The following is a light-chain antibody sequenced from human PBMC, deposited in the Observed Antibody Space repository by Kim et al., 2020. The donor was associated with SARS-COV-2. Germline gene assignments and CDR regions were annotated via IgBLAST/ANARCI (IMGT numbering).Light chain of an antibody. CDR1: QSVSSNY. CDR2: GAS. J-gene: IGKJ1*01. CDR3: QQYGSSPPT. Sequence: SPGERATLSCRASQSVSSNYLAWYQQKPGQAPRLLIYGASSRATGFPHRFSGSGSGTDFTLTITRLEPEDFAVYYCQQYGSSPPTFGHGTKVDIK. V-gene: IGKV3-20*01.